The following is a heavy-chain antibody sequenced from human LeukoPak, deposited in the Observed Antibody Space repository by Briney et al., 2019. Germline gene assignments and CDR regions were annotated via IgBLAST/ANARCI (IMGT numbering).Heavy chain of an antibody. CDR3: ARDYGYAFDY. CDR2: ISSSSSII. J-gene: IGHJ4*02. D-gene: IGHD5-18*01. CDR1: GFIFSTYS. V-gene: IGHV3-48*01. Sequence: PGGSLRLSCEASGFIFSTYSMNWVRQAPGKGLEWISYISSSSSIISCADSVKGRFTISRDNAKNSLYLQMNSLRVDDTAVYYCARDYGYAFDYWGQGILVTVSS.